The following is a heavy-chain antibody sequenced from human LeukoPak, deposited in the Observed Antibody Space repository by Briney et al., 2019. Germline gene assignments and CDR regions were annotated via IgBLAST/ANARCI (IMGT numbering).Heavy chain of an antibody. CDR2: IYHSGST. J-gene: IGHJ6*03. CDR3: ARVAAGGYYYYYMDV. V-gene: IGHV4-30-2*01. D-gene: IGHD2-15*01. Sequence: PSQTLSLTCTVSGGSISSGGYYWSWIRQPPGKGLEWIGYIYHSGSTYYNPSLKSRVTISVDRSKNQFSLKLSSVTAADTAVYYCARVAAGGYYYYYMDVWGKGTTVTVSS. CDR1: GGSISSGGYY.